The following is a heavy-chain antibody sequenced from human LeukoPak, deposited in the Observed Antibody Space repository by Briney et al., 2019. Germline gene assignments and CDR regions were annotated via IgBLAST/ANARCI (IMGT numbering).Heavy chain of an antibody. CDR3: ARDRGNRY. CDR1: GGSVTDYY. V-gene: IGHV4-59*02. Sequence: SETLSLTCTVSGGSVTDYYWSWIRQSPGKGLEWIGYIYYTGTSYNPSLKSRVTISVDTSKNQFSLKLSSVTAADTAVYYCARDRGNRYWGQGTLVTVSS. CDR2: IYYTGT. D-gene: IGHD4-23*01. J-gene: IGHJ4*02.